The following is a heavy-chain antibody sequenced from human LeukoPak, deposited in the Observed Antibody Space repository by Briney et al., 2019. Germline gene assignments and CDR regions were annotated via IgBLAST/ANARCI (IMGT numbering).Heavy chain of an antibody. Sequence: PGGSLRLSCAASGFTFSSYAMHWVRQAPGKGLEWVAVISYDGSNKYYADSVKGRFTISRDNSKNTLYLQMNSLRAEDTAVYHCARGSHYFDYWGQGTLVTVSS. J-gene: IGHJ4*02. CDR3: ARGSHYFDY. D-gene: IGHD6-6*01. V-gene: IGHV3-30*04. CDR2: ISYDGSNK. CDR1: GFTFSSYA.